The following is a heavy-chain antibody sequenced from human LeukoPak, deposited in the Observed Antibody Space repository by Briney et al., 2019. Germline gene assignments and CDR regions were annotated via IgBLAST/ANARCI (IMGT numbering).Heavy chain of an antibody. V-gene: IGHV3-23*01. CDR2: ISGSGGST. CDR3: AKCGVVPAAKYYYYYYGMDV. Sequence: GGSLRLSCAASGFTFSSYAMSWVRQAPGKGLEWVTAISGSGGSTYYADSVKGRFTISRDNSKNTLYLQMNSLRAEDTAVYYCAKCGVVPAAKYYYYYYGMDVWGQGTTVTVSS. J-gene: IGHJ6*02. D-gene: IGHD2-2*01. CDR1: GFTFSSYA.